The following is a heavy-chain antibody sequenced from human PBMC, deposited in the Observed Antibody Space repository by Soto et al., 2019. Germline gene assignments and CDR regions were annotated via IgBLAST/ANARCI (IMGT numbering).Heavy chain of an antibody. D-gene: IGHD1-20*01. V-gene: IGHV1-69*01. Sequence: QVQLVQSGAEVKKPGSSVKVSCKASGDTFSSYGISWVRQAPGQGLEFMGGIIPKFGTTNYAQKFRCRVTITAGQPTSTAYLEVSSLTPQHLAVSDFARASGRVLYTWSHPWAHGALVTVA. CDR1: GDTFSSYG. CDR3: ARASGRVLYTWSHP. CDR2: IIPKFGTT. J-gene: IGHJ5*02.